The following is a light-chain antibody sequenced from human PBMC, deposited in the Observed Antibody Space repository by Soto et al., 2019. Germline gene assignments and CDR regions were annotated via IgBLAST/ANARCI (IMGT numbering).Light chain of an antibody. V-gene: IGKV4-1*01. CDR2: WAS. CDR1: QSVLYSSNNKNF. J-gene: IGKJ1*01. CDR3: QQYYTAPWT. Sequence: DIVMTQSRDSLAVSLGERATINCQSSQSVLYSSNNKNFLAWYQHKPGQPTKLLIYWASIWESGVPDRFSGSGSGTDFTLTSSSLQAEDVAVYYCQQYYTAPWTFGQGTKVEIK.